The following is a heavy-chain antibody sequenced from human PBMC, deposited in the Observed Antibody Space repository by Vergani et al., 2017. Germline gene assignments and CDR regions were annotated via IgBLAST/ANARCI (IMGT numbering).Heavy chain of an antibody. J-gene: IGHJ6*03. CDR1: GYTFTGYY. V-gene: IGHV1-2*02. CDR2: INPNSGGT. CDR3: ARHVTRVVVPNSSPDYDYVDV. Sequence: QVQLVQSGAEVKKPGASVKVSCKASGYTFTGYYMHWVRQAPGQGLEWMGWINPNSGGTNYAQKFQGRVTMTRDTSISTAYMELSRLRSDDTAVYFCARHVTRVVVPNSSPDYDYVDVWGKGTTVTVS. D-gene: IGHD2-2*01.